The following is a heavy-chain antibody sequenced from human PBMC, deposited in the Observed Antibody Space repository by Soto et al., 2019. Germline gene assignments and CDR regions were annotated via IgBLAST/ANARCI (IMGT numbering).Heavy chain of an antibody. CDR2: IYHSGST. V-gene: IGHV4-30-2*01. Sequence: SETLSLTCTVSGGSISSGGYSWSWIRQPPGKGLEWIGYIYHSGSTYYNPSLKSRVTISVDRSKDQFSLKLSFVTAADTAMYYCARVPSPWGQGTLVTVSS. CDR1: GGSISSGGYS. J-gene: IGHJ5*02. CDR3: ARVPSP.